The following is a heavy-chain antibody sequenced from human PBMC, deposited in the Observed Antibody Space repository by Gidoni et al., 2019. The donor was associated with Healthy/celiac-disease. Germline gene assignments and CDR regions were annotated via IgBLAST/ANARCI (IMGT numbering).Heavy chain of an antibody. J-gene: IGHJ4*02. CDR2: IYYSGST. CDR1: GGSISSSSYY. CDR3: ARSPMITFGGVIVDFDY. D-gene: IGHD3-16*02. V-gene: IGHV4-39*07. Sequence: QLQLQESGTGLVKPSETLSITCTVSGGSISSSSYYWGWIRQPPGKGLEWIGSIYYSGSTYYNPSLKSRVTISVDTSKNQFSLKLSSVTAADTAVYYCARSPMITFGGVIVDFDYWGQGTLVTVSS.